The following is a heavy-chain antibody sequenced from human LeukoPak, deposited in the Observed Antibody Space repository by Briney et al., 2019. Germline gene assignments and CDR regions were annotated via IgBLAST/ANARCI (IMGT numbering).Heavy chain of an antibody. V-gene: IGHV4-39*02. CDR3: ARLGVTFDI. D-gene: IGHD3-3*01. CDR1: GGSISSSSYH. J-gene: IGHJ3*02. CDR2: GSYSGST. Sequence: PSETLSLTCTVSGGSISSSSYHWGWIRQPPGKGLEWIASGSYSGSTYYNPSLEGRVTISVDTSKNHFSLKLSSVTAADTAVYYCARLGVTFDIWGQGTMVTVSS.